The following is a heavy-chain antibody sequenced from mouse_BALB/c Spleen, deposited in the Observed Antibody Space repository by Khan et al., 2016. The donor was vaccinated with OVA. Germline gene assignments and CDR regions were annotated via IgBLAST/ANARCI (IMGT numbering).Heavy chain of an antibody. CDR1: GYSITSDYA. CDR2: ISYSGNT. Sequence: EVQLQESGPGLVKPSQSLSLTCTVTGYSITSDYAWNWIRQFPGNKLEWMGFISYSGNTKYNPSLKSRFSIPRDTSKNQFFLQLNSVTTEDTATYYCARVYGGDFDYWVQGTSLTVSS. J-gene: IGHJ2*02. CDR3: ARVYGGDFDY. V-gene: IGHV3-2*02. D-gene: IGHD1-1*01.